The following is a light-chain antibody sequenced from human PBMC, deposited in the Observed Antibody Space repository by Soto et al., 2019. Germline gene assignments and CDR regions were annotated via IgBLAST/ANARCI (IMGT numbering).Light chain of an antibody. J-gene: IGKJ1*01. CDR2: GAS. V-gene: IGKV3-15*01. CDR3: QQYNNWPPWT. Sequence: EIVVTQSPATLSVSPGERATLSCRASQSVSSNLAWYQQKPGQAPRLLIYGASTRATAIPARFSGSGSGTEFTLTISSLQSEDFAVYYCQQYNNWPPWTFCQGTKVEIK. CDR1: QSVSSN.